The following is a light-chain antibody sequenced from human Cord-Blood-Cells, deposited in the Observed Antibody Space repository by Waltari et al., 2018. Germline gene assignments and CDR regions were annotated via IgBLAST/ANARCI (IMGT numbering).Light chain of an antibody. CDR3: QQYGSSPPSYS. CDR2: GAS. CDR1: QSVSSSY. V-gene: IGKV3-20*01. J-gene: IGKJ2*03. Sequence: EIVLTHSPGTLSLSPGERATLSCRASQSVSSSYLAWYQQKPGQAPRLRIYGASSRATGIPDRSSGSGSGTDFTLTISRLEPEDFAVYYCQQYGSSPPSYSFGQGTKLEIK.